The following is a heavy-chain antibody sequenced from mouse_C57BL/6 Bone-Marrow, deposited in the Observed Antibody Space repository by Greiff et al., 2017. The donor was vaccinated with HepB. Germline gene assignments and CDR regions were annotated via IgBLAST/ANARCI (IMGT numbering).Heavy chain of an antibody. CDR3: AREGDY. V-gene: IGHV5-4*01. CDR1: GFTFSSYA. J-gene: IGHJ2*01. Sequence: VQLKESGGGLVKPGGSLKLSCAASGFTFSSYAMSWVRQTPEKRLEWVATISDGGSYTYYPDNVKGRYTISRDNAKNNLYLQMSHLKSEDTAMYYSAREGDYWGQGTPLTVSS. CDR2: ISDGGSYT.